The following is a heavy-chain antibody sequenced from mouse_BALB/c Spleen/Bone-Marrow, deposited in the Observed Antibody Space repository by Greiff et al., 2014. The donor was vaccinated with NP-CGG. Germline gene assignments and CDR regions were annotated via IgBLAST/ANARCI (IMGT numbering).Heavy chain of an antibody. V-gene: IGHV14-4*02. CDR1: GFNIKDYY. D-gene: IGHD2-4*01. CDR3: NARGDYDFDYFDY. J-gene: IGHJ2*01. Sequence: VQLKESGAELVRSGASVKLSCTASGFNIKDYYMLWVKQRPEQGLEWIGWIDPENGDTEYAPKFQGKATMTADTSSNTAYLQLSSLTSEDTAVYYCNARGDYDFDYFDYWGRGTTLTVSS. CDR2: IDPENGDT.